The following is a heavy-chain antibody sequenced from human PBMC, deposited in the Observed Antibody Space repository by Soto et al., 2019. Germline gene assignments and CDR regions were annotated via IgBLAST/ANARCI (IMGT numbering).Heavy chain of an antibody. V-gene: IGHV1-18*01. CDR2: ISPYNGKT. CDR3: ARDLSRYNILTGDFPNWFAP. CDR1: GYTFISYG. Sequence: ASVKVSCKASGYTFISYGISWVLQAPGQGLEWMGWISPYNGKTNYAQTFQGRATMTTDRSTSTAYMELRSLRSDDTAVYYCARDLSRYNILTGDFPNWFAPWGQGTLVTVSS. J-gene: IGHJ5*02. D-gene: IGHD3-9*01.